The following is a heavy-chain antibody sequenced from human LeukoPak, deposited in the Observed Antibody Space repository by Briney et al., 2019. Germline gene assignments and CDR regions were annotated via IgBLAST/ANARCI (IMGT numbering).Heavy chain of an antibody. V-gene: IGHV1-2*02. J-gene: IGHJ3*02. CDR1: GYTFIGYY. CDR3: ARGGSYRQEAFHI. CDR2: INPNSVGT. Sequence: GASVKVSCKASGYTFIGYYMHWVRQAPGQGLEWMGWINPNSVGTDYVQKFQGRVTMTRDTSISTAYMELSRLRSDDTAIYCCARGGSYRQEAFHIWGQGTMITVSS. D-gene: IGHD1-26*01.